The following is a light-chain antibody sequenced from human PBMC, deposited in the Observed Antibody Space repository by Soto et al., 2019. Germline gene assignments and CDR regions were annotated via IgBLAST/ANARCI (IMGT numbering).Light chain of an antibody. V-gene: IGLV2-11*01. J-gene: IGLJ2*01. CDR3: CSYAGSPL. CDR2: DVT. Sequence: QSGLTQPRSVFASPGQSVTISCTGTGSDVGAYNYVSRYQQNPGKAPRLMIYDVTKRPSGVPDRLSGYKSGNTASLTISGLQSEDEADYYCCSYAGSPLFGGGTKVIVL. CDR1: GSDVGAYNY.